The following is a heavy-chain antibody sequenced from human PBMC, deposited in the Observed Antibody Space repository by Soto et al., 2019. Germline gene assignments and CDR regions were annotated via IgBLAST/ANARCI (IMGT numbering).Heavy chain of an antibody. CDR2: IYYSGST. D-gene: IGHD2-15*01. CDR1: GGSVSSGSYY. J-gene: IGHJ5*02. Sequence: KTSETLSLTCTVSGGSVSSGSYYWSWIRQPPGKGLEWIGYIYYSGSTNYNPSLKSRVTISVDTSKNQFSLKLSSVTAADTAVYYCARDYSGYCSGGSCYSGDWFDPWGQGTLVTVSS. V-gene: IGHV4-61*01. CDR3: ARDYSGYCSGGSCYSGDWFDP.